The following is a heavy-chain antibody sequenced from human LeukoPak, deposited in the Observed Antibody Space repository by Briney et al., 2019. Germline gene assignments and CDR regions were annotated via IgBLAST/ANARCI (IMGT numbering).Heavy chain of an antibody. CDR1: GGSISSGGYS. CDR2: IYHSGST. Sequence: SQTLSLTCAVSGGSISSGGYSWSWIRQPPGKGLEWIGYIYHSGSTYYNPSLKSRVTISVDRSKNQFSLKLSSVTAAETAVYYCASSWYRRGLDYWGQGTLVTVSS. J-gene: IGHJ4*02. V-gene: IGHV4-30-2*01. D-gene: IGHD6-13*01. CDR3: ASSWYRRGLDY.